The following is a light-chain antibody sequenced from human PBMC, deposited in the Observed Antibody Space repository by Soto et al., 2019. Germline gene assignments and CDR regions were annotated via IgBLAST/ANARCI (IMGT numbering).Light chain of an antibody. CDR2: GAS. Sequence: EIVMTQSPATVSVSRGERVTLSCRASQSVSNHLAWYQQTPGQAPRLLIYGASTRATDVPARFSGSGSGTDFTLTISSLQSEDFAVYYWQQYNKWPRTVGLGTKVEIK. CDR1: QSVSNH. V-gene: IGKV3-15*01. CDR3: QQYNKWPRT. J-gene: IGKJ1*01.